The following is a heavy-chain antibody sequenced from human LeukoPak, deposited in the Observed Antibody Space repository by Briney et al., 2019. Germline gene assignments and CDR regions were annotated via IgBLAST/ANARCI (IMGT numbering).Heavy chain of an antibody. Sequence: SETLSLTCAVYGGSFSNYYWSCIPHPRGRGLEWIGEINDSGRTNYNPSLMSRVTVSVDTSKNQFSPRLTSVTATDTAVYYCARRWNYGRNYYIDVWGNGATVSVSS. J-gene: IGHJ6*03. CDR2: INDSGRT. CDR3: ARRWNYGRNYYIDV. V-gene: IGHV4-34*01. D-gene: IGHD1-7*01. CDR1: GGSFSNYY.